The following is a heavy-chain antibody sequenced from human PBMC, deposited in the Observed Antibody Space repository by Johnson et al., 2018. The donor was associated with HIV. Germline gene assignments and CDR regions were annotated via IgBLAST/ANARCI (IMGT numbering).Heavy chain of an antibody. CDR1: GFTFSSYG. D-gene: IGHD6-19*01. Sequence: QVQLVESGGGVVQPGRSLRLSCAASGFTFSSYGMHWVRQAPGKGLEWVAVISYDGSNKYYADSVKGRFTISRYNAKNTLYLQMNSLRAEDTAVYYCASGENSGWSRVWGQGTMVNISS. J-gene: IGHJ3*01. V-gene: IGHV3-30*03. CDR2: ISYDGSNK. CDR3: ASGENSGWSRV.